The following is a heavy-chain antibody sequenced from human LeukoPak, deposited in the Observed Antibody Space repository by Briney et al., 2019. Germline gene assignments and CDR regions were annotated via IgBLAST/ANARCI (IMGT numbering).Heavy chain of an antibody. CDR3: SRVTYNGYQHFDY. Sequence: SETLSLTCIVSGGSISTNTYYWGWIRLPPGKGLEWIGEIHHRGTTYYNPSLRSRVTISVDTSKNQFSLRLTSVTAADTAVYYCSRVTYNGYQHFDYWGQGNLVTVS. D-gene: IGHD3-10*01. CDR1: GGSISTNTYY. J-gene: IGHJ4*02. CDR2: IHHRGTT. V-gene: IGHV4-39*07.